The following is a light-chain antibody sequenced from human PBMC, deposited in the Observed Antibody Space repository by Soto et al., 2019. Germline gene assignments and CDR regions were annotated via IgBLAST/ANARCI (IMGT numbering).Light chain of an antibody. CDR2: GAS. J-gene: IGKJ1*01. Sequence: EIGLSQSPGNQSLSPGERATLSCRASQSVSSSYLAWYQQKPGQAPRPLIYGASSRAIGIPDRFSGSGSGTDFTLTISRLEPEDFAVYYCQQYGSSPWTFGQGTKVDIK. CDR1: QSVSSSY. V-gene: IGKV3-20*01. CDR3: QQYGSSPWT.